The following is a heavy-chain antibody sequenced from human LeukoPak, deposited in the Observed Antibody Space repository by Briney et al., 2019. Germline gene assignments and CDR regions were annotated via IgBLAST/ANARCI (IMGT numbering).Heavy chain of an antibody. D-gene: IGHD1-1*01. Sequence: SETLSLTCTVSGYSISRTYYGGWIRQPPGKGLEWIATISHSGSTYYTPSLESRLTISLDTSRNHFSLRLSSVTAADTAVYYCARVNAPVATFDYWGLGTLVAVSS. J-gene: IGHJ4*02. V-gene: IGHV4-38-2*02. CDR2: ISHSGST. CDR1: GYSISRTYY. CDR3: ARVNAPVATFDY.